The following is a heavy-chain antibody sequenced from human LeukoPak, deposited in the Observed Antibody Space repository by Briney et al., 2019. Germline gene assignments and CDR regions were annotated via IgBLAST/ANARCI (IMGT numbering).Heavy chain of an antibody. D-gene: IGHD3-22*01. CDR2: INHSGST. J-gene: IGHJ4*02. CDR3: ARGPYYYDSSGYHYFDY. V-gene: IGHV4-34*01. Sequence: PSETLSLTCAVYGGSFSGYYWSWIRQPPGKGLEWIGEINHSGSTNYNPSLKSRVTISVDTSKNQFSLKLSSVTAADTAVYYCARGPYYYDSSGYHYFDYWGQGTLVTVSS. CDR1: GGSFSGYY.